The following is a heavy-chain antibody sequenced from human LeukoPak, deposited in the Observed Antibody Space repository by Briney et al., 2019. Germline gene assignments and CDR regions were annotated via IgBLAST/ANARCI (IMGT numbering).Heavy chain of an antibody. CDR3: ARESGYYYDTSGYTFXX. J-gene: IGHJ4*02. Sequence: SETLSLTCTVSGGSSNNYYWSWIRQSAGKGLEWIGRIYTSGSTNYNPSLKSRVSMSVDTSKNQFSLRLRSVTAADTAVYYCARESGYYYDTSGYTFXXWGQGILVT. CDR1: GGSSNNYY. D-gene: IGHD3-22*01. V-gene: IGHV4-4*07. CDR2: IYTSGST.